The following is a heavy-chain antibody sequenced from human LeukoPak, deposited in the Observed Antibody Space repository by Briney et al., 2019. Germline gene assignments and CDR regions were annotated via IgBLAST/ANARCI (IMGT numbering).Heavy chain of an antibody. V-gene: IGHV4-4*09. CDR3: ARLGDPYYNSSGYYYWYFDL. J-gene: IGHJ2*01. CDR2: IYTSGST. Sequence: PSETLSLTCTVSGCTISSYYWSWIRQPPGKGLEWIGYIYTSGSTNYNPSLKSRVTISVDTSKNQFSLKLSSVTAADTAVYYCARLGDPYYNSSGYYYWYFDLWGRGTLVTVSS. D-gene: IGHD3-22*01. CDR1: GCTISSYY.